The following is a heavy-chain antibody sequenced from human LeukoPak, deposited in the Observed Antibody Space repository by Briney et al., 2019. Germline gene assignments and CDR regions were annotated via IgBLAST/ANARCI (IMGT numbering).Heavy chain of an antibody. CDR1: GFTFSSYE. Sequence: GGSLRLSCAASGFTFSSYEMNWVRQAPGKGLEWVSYISSSGSTIYYADSVKGRFTISRDNAKNSLYLQMNSLRAEDTAVYYCAKDDYLNWFDPWGQGTLVTVSS. V-gene: IGHV3-48*03. J-gene: IGHJ5*02. CDR2: ISSSGSTI. D-gene: IGHD4-11*01. CDR3: AKDDYLNWFDP.